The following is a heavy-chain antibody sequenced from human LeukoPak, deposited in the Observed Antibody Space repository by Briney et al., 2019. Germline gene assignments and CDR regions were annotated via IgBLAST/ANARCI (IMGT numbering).Heavy chain of an antibody. J-gene: IGHJ4*02. D-gene: IGHD3-10*01. Sequence: PGGSLRLSCAASGFTFSYAWMSWVRQAPGKGLEWVSTISGVGDATYYADSVKGRFTISRDNSKNTLYLQMNSLRVEDTAVYYCARDSSMLRGPLVIYYFDFWGQGTLVTVSS. CDR1: GFTFSYAW. CDR2: ISGVGDAT. CDR3: ARDSSMLRGPLVIYYFDF. V-gene: IGHV3-23*01.